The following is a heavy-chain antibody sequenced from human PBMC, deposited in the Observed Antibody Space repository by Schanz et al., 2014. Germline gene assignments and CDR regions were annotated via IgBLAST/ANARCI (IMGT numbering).Heavy chain of an antibody. Sequence: QVQLVDSGGYLVKPGGSLRLSCAASGFTFSDYYMSWIRQAPGKGPEWVSYISSGGSDTYYADSVQGRFTISRDNARNSLYLQMNSLRAEDTAVYYCAKDFTGSGIFFNSWGQGTLVSVSS. D-gene: IGHD3-10*01. CDR1: GFTFSDYY. CDR2: ISSGGSDT. V-gene: IGHV3-11*01. CDR3: AKDFTGSGIFFNS. J-gene: IGHJ5*01.